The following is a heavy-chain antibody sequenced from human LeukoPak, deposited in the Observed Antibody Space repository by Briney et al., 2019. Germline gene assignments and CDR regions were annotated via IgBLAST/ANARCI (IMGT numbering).Heavy chain of an antibody. CDR3: VRIGSTSPGNWYKFFDQ. Sequence: PGGSLRLSCTASGFTFSNFWMGWVRQAPGKGLEWVANLKQEETEKLYLGSVKDRVTISRDNAKNSLYLQLNSLRVDDTALYYCVRIGSTSPGNWYKFFDQWGQETLVTVSS. V-gene: IGHV3-7*01. CDR2: LKQEETEK. CDR1: GFTFSNFW. J-gene: IGHJ4*02. D-gene: IGHD2-2*01.